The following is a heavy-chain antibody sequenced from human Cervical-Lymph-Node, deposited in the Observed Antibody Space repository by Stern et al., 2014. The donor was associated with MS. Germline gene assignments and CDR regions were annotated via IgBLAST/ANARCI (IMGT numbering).Heavy chain of an antibody. CDR2: MNPNSGET. J-gene: IGHJ3*01. Sequence: QVQLVQSGAEVKKPGASVKVSCKASGYTFTSHDMNWVRQATGQGLEWMGWMNPNSGETGYAQKFQGRVTMTRNPSTSTAYMELSSLRSDDTAVYYCARYDQVTTGNDAFDLWGQGTMVTVSS. D-gene: IGHD4-17*01. CDR3: ARYDQVTTGNDAFDL. CDR1: GYTFTSHD. V-gene: IGHV1-8*01.